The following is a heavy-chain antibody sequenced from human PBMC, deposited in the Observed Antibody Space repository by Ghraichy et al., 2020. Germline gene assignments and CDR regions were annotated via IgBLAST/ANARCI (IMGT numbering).Heavy chain of an antibody. CDR1: GFTFSSYS. Sequence: GGSLRLSCAASGFTFSSYSMNWVRQAPGKGLEWVSSISSSSSYIYYADSVKGRFTISRDNAKNSLYLQMNSLRAEDTAVYYCATYCSGGSCYDNDYWGQGTLVTVSS. D-gene: IGHD2-15*01. CDR2: ISSSSSYI. V-gene: IGHV3-21*01. J-gene: IGHJ4*02. CDR3: ATYCSGGSCYDNDY.